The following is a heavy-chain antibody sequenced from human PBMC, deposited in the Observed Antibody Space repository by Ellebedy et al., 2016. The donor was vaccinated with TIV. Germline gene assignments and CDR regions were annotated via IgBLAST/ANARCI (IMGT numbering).Heavy chain of an antibody. CDR3: ARGRLVQAVAGVLLDY. Sequence: GGSLRLSCAASRFTFSSYAMHWVRLAPGKGLEWVSVISYDGSKTYYADSVKGRFTISRDNSKNTLYLQMNSLRAEDTAVYYCARGRLVQAVAGVLLDYWGQGTLVTVSS. D-gene: IGHD6-19*01. CDR1: RFTFSSYA. CDR2: ISYDGSKT. V-gene: IGHV3-30*04. J-gene: IGHJ4*02.